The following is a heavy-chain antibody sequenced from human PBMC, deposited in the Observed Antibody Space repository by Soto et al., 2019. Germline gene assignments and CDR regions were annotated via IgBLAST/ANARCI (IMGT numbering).Heavy chain of an antibody. CDR3: ARGHYDFWSGYFATIDY. CDR2: IHYSGNT. J-gene: IGHJ4*02. Sequence: PSETLSLTCTVSGGSISNYYWSWIRQPPGKGLEWIGYIHYSGNTKYNPSLKSRVTISSDTSKDQFSLKLTSMTAADTAVYYCARGHYDFWSGYFATIDYCGQGTLVTVSS. V-gene: IGHV4-59*08. D-gene: IGHD3-3*01. CDR1: GGSISNYY.